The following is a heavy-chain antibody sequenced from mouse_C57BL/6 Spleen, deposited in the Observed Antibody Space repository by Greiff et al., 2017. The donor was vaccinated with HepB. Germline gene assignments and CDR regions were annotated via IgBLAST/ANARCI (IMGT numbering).Heavy chain of an antibody. D-gene: IGHD4-1*01. CDR3: ARLGYYAMDY. Sequence: EVQLQQSGPELVKPGASVKIPCKASGYTFTDYNMDWVKQSHGKSLEWIGDINPNNGCTIYNQKFKGKATLTVDKSSSTAYMELRSLTSEDTAVYYCARLGYYAMDYWGQGTSVTVSS. V-gene: IGHV1-18*01. CDR2: INPNNGCT. CDR1: GYTFTDYN. J-gene: IGHJ4*01.